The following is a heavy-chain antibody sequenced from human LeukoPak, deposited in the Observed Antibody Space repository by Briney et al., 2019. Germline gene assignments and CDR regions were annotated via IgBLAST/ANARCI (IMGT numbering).Heavy chain of an antibody. CDR2: ISVGSDVI. CDR1: GLTFSNSA. J-gene: IGHJ4*02. V-gene: IGHV3-23*01. Sequence: GGSLRLSCAVSGLTFSNSAMSWVRQAPGKGLEWVSAISVGSDVIYYADSVKGRFAISRGNSKHTVYLQMDSLRAEGTAVYYCAKSHVSTATGTGRYFDYWGQGTLVTVSS. D-gene: IGHD3-9*01. CDR3: AKSHVSTATGTGRYFDY.